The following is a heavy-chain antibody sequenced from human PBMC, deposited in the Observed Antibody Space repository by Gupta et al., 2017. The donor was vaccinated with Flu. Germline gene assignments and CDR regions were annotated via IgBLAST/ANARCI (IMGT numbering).Heavy chain of an antibody. CDR1: GFTFDGYG. CDR2: ISNDGRNK. Sequence: QVNLVESGGGVVQPGKSLKLSCAASGFTFDGYGMYWVRQSPGKGLEWVAVISNDGRNKNYAESVKGRFTLSRDNSKNIVSLQMQSLKIEDTAVYYCAKDRVRRGGGYGMDVWGQGTTVTVSS. J-gene: IGHJ6*02. V-gene: IGHV3-30*18. D-gene: IGHD2-15*01. CDR3: AKDRVRRGGGYGMDV.